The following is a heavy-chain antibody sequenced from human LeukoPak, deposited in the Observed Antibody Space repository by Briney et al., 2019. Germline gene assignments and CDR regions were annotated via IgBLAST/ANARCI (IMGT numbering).Heavy chain of an antibody. D-gene: IGHD3-3*01. CDR2: INSDGSST. Sequence: GGSLRLSCAASGFTFSSYWMHWVRQAPGKGLVWVSRINSDGSSTSYADSVKGRFTISRDNAKNTLYLQMNSLRAVDTAVYYCARDGTYYDFWSGEYGMDVWGQGTTVTVSS. J-gene: IGHJ6*02. V-gene: IGHV3-74*01. CDR3: ARDGTYYDFWSGEYGMDV. CDR1: GFTFSSYW.